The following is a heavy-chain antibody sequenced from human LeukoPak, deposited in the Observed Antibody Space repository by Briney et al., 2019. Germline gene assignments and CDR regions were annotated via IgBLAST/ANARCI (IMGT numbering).Heavy chain of an antibody. D-gene: IGHD3-10*01. Sequence: PGGSLRLSCAASGFAFSTAWMHWVRQAPGKGLVWVSRINSDGSDTSYADSVKGRFTISRDNAKNTLYLQMNTLRAEDTAVYYCARDLTWGYGSGSYPDYWGQGTLVTVSS. J-gene: IGHJ4*02. CDR1: GFAFSTAW. CDR3: ARDLTWGYGSGSYPDY. CDR2: INSDGSDT. V-gene: IGHV3-74*01.